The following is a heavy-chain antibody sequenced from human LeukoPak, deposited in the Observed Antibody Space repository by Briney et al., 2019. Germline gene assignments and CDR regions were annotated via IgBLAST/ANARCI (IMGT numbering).Heavy chain of an antibody. CDR1: GGSISSHY. J-gene: IGHJ4*02. Sequence: PSETLSLTCTVSGGSISSHYWSWIRQPPGKGLEWIGHIYYSGSTNYNPSLKSRVTISVDTSKNQFSLKLSSVTAADTAVYYCAREGSYDYVWGSYRYRGYYFDYWGQGTLVTVSS. D-gene: IGHD3-16*02. V-gene: IGHV4-59*11. CDR2: IYYSGST. CDR3: AREGSYDYVWGSYRYRGYYFDY.